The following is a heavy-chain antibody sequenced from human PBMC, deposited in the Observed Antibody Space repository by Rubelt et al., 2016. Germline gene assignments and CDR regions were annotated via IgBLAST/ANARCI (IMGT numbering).Heavy chain of an antibody. CDR1: GDSISSGGYY. V-gene: IGHV4-30-4*01. Sequence: QVRLQESGPGLVKPSQTLSLTCTVSGDSISSGGYYWSWVRQRPGKGLDWIGNIDFSGMTFHNPALKRRVSISIDTSGVQFSMRLTSVTAADTAVYYCARAQKGTVALDHWGQGTLVTVSS. CDR2: IDFSGMT. CDR3: ARAQKGTVALDH. D-gene: IGHD6-19*01. J-gene: IGHJ4*02.